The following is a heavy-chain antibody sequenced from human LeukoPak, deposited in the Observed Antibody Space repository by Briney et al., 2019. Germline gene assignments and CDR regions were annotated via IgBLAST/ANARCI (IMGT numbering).Heavy chain of an antibody. V-gene: IGHV3-7*01. J-gene: IGHJ4*02. Sequence: GGSLRLSCASSGFTFSSYWMTWVRQAPGKGLEWVANLKQDGSKKYYVDSVKGRFAISRDNAKSSLYLQMDSLRAEDTAVYYCARMMASIPRGVPDYWGQGTLVTVSS. CDR3: ARMMASIPRGVPDY. CDR2: LKQDGSKK. D-gene: IGHD5-24*01. CDR1: GFTFSSYW.